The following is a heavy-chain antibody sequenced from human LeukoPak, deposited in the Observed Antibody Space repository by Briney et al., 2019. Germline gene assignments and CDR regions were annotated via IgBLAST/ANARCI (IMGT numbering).Heavy chain of an antibody. D-gene: IGHD3-10*01. V-gene: IGHV1-2*02. J-gene: IGHJ3*02. CDR2: INPNSGGT. CDR3: ARVVVVRGNDAFDI. Sequence: ASVKVSCKASGYTFTSYDINWVRQATGQGLEWMGWINPNSGGTNYAQKFQGRVTMTRDTSISTAYMELSRLRSDDTAVYYYARVVVVRGNDAFDIWGQGTMVTVSS. CDR1: GYTFTSYD.